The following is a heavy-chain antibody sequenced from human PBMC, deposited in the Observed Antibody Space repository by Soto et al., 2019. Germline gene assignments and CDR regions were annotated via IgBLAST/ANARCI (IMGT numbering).Heavy chain of an antibody. CDR3: ARDRLMATAGTARHYFGLDV. D-gene: IGHD5-18*01. CDR2: IYYSGST. J-gene: IGHJ6*02. V-gene: IGHV4-31*03. CDR1: GSSIRSGGYY. Sequence: SETLSLTCTVSGSSIRSGGYYWSWVRQSPRRGLEWIGNIYYSGSTYYNPSLKSRLTISVDTSKNQFSLNLSSVTAADTAVYYCARDRLMATAGTARHYFGLDVWGQGTTVTVSS.